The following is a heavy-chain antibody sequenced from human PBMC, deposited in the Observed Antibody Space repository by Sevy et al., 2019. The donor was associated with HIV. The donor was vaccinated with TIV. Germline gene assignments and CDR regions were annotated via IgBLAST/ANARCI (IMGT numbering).Heavy chain of an antibody. V-gene: IGHV1-46*01. CDR3: ARDRGIVVVPASTSGYGMDV. Sequence: ASVKVSCKASGYTFTSYYMHWVRQAPGQGLEWMGIINPSGGSTSYAQKFQGRVTMTRDTSTSTVYMELSSLRSEDTAGYYCARDRGIVVVPASTSGYGMDVWGQGTTVTVSS. CDR1: GYTFTSYY. CDR2: INPSGGST. J-gene: IGHJ6*02. D-gene: IGHD2-2*01.